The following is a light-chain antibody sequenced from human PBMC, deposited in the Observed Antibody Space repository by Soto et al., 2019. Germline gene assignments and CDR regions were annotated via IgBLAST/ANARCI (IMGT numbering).Light chain of an antibody. CDR2: GAS. Sequence: EIVLTQSPGTLSLSPGERATLSCRASQSVSSSFLAWYQQKPGQAPRLLIYGASSRATGIPDRFSGSGSGXXXXXXIXXLXPXDFAVYYCQQYDTSPWTFGQGTKVEIK. CDR3: QQYDTSPWT. V-gene: IGKV3-20*01. CDR1: QSVSSSF. J-gene: IGKJ1*01.